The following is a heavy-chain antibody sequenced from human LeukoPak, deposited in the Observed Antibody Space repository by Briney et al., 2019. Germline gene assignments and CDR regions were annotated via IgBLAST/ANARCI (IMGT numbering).Heavy chain of an antibody. Sequence: SETLSLTCTVSGGSISSGGYYWSWIRQHPGKGLEWIGYIYYSGSTYYNPSLKSRVTISVDTSKNQFSLKLSSMTAADTAVYYCARDGYDILTGYQNWFDPWGQGTLVTVSS. V-gene: IGHV4-31*03. J-gene: IGHJ5*02. CDR3: ARDGYDILTGYQNWFDP. CDR2: IYYSGST. D-gene: IGHD3-9*01. CDR1: GGSISSGGYY.